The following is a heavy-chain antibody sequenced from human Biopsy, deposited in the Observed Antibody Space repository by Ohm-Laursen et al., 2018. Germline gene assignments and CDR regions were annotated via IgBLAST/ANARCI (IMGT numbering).Heavy chain of an antibody. CDR3: GRREVVITHDAFDT. Sequence: PGTLSLTCTVSGGSISSYYWTWIRQPPGKGLEWIGDAYYSGSTNRNPSLKSRVTILVDTSKNQFSLKLNSVTAADTAVYYCGRREVVITHDAFDTWGQGTMVTVSS. V-gene: IGHV4-59*08. D-gene: IGHD3-22*01. CDR1: GGSISSYY. J-gene: IGHJ3*02. CDR2: AYYSGST.